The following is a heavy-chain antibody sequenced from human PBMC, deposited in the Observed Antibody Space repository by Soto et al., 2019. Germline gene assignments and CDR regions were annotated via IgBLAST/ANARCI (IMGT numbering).Heavy chain of an antibody. J-gene: IGHJ6*02. Sequence: GESLKISCKGSGYSFTSYWIGWVRQMPGKGLEWMGIIYPGDSDTRYSPSFQGQVTISADKSISTAYLQWSSLKASDTAMYYCARGSEYQLPLYYYYGMDVWGQGTTVTVSS. CDR3: ARGSEYQLPLYYYYGMDV. D-gene: IGHD2-2*01. V-gene: IGHV5-51*01. CDR2: IYPGDSDT. CDR1: GYSFTSYW.